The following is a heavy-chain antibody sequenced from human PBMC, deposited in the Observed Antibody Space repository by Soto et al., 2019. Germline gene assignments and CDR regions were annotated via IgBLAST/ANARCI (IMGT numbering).Heavy chain of an antibody. Sequence: ASVKVSCKASGYTFTSYYMHWVRQAPGQGLEWMGIINPSGGSTSYAQKFQGRVTMTRDTSTSTVYMELSSLRSEDTAVYYCAREDGITTPIVQLSSSWFDPWGQGTLVTVSS. V-gene: IGHV1-46*01. J-gene: IGHJ5*02. CDR3: AREDGITTPIVQLSSSWFDP. D-gene: IGHD1-1*01. CDR1: GYTFTSYY. CDR2: INPSGGST.